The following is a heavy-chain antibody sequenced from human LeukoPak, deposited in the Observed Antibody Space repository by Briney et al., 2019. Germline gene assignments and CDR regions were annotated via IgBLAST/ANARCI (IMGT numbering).Heavy chain of an antibody. D-gene: IGHD2-21*02. V-gene: IGHV1-46*01. CDR1: GYNFTSYY. CDR2: INPSGGTT. CDR3: ARDLVVVTGLRTRGSFDI. Sequence: GASVKVSCKASGYNFTSYYMHWVRQAPGQGLEWMGIINPSGGTTSYAQKFQGRVTVTRDTSTSTDYMELSSLRSEDTAVYYCARDLVVVTGLRTRGSFDIWGQGTMVTVSS. J-gene: IGHJ3*02.